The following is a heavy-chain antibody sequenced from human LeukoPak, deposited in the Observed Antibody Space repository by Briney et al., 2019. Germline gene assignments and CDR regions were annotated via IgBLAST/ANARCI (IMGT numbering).Heavy chain of an antibody. CDR2: IKQDGTEE. V-gene: IGHV3-7*01. D-gene: IGHD2/OR15-2a*01. Sequence: GGSLRLSCTASGFSFSSYWMSWVRQTPGKGLEWVASIKQDGTEEYYVDSVKGRFTISKDNSKNSLYLQMNTLRAEDTAVYYCAREDHSTYAYWGQGTLVTVSS. CDR3: AREDHSTYAY. CDR1: GFSFSSYW. J-gene: IGHJ4*02.